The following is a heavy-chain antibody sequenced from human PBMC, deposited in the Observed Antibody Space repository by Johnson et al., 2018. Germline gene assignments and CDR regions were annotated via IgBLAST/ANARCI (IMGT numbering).Heavy chain of an antibody. Sequence: QVQLQESGPGLVKPSETLSLTCTVSGGSISSYYWSWIRQPPGKGLEWIGYIYYSGSTNYNPSLQSRVTISVYTSKNQFSLKPSSVTAADTAVYYCARGYSSLIDYYYYMDVWGKGTTVTVSS. D-gene: IGHD2-21*01. CDR2: IYYSGST. V-gene: IGHV4-59*01. J-gene: IGHJ6*03. CDR3: ARGYSSLIDYYYYMDV. CDR1: GGSISSYY.